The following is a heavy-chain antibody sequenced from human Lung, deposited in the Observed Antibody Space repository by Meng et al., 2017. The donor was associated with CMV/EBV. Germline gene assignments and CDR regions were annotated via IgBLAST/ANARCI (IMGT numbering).Heavy chain of an antibody. J-gene: IGHJ5*01. CDR2: FIRILGTT. CDR1: RGTFSSYS. CDR3: AREVSSSSFAGDTFDS. Sequence: AGVEESGPSVGASLKVSRGTFSSYSRRWALQGPGQGLGARGGFIRILGTTNYAQQFQRKVTITAEDTTGTASMTLSSVRTEHTAEDYCAREVSSSSFAGDTFDSWGQGTLVTVSS. D-gene: IGHD6-13*01. V-gene: IGHV1-69*01.